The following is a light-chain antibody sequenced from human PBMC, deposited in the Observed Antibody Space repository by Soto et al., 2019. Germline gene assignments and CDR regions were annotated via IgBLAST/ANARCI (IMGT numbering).Light chain of an antibody. CDR3: SSFTTSSTRI. V-gene: IGLV2-14*01. J-gene: IGLJ2*01. Sequence: QSALTQPASVSGSPGQSITISCTGTSSDVGCYNYISWYQQHPGKVPKLLIYEVNNRPSGVSNRFYGSKSGNTASLTISGLQAEDEADYYCSSFTTSSTRIFGGGTKLTVL. CDR2: EVN. CDR1: SSDVGCYNY.